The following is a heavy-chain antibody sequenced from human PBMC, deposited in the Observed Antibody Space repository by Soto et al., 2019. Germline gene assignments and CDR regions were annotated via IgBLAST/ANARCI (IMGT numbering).Heavy chain of an antibody. V-gene: IGHV3-21*01. Sequence: EVQLVESGGGLVKPGGSLRLSCAASGFTFSSYSMNWVRQAPGKGLEWVSSISSSSSYIYYADSVKGRFTISRDNAKNSLYLQMNSLRAEDTAVYYCARDDYGDLHLFDYWGQGTLVTVSS. CDR3: ARDDYGDLHLFDY. CDR1: GFTFSSYS. J-gene: IGHJ4*02. D-gene: IGHD4-17*01. CDR2: ISSSSSYI.